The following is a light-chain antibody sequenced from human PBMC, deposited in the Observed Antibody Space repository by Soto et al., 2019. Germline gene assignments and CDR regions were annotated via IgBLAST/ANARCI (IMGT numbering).Light chain of an antibody. Sequence: QSVLTQPPSASGTPGQRVTISCSGSSSKIGSNTVNWYQQFPGTAPKVLIYSNNQRPSGVPDRFSGSKSGTSASLAISGLQSEDEADYYCAAWDDSLNGPVFGGGTKLTVL. V-gene: IGLV1-44*01. CDR1: SSKIGSNT. CDR3: AAWDDSLNGPV. J-gene: IGLJ2*01. CDR2: SNN.